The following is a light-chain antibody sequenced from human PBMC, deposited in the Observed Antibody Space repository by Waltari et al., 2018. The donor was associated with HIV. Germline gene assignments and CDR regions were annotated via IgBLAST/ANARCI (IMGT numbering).Light chain of an antibody. CDR1: QDISRL. V-gene: IGKV1-5*03. Sequence: DIQMTQSPSTLSASIGDTVTLTCRASQDISRLLAWYQQTPGEVPNLLVYKASLLGSGVPSRFSGSGSGTEVTLTINSLQPSDFATYYCQQYNAYLWTFGQGTKVEI. J-gene: IGKJ1*01. CDR3: QQYNAYLWT. CDR2: KAS.